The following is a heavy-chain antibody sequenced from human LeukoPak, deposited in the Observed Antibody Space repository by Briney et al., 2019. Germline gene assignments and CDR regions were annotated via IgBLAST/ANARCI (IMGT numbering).Heavy chain of an antibody. V-gene: IGHV3-23*01. CDR2: ISAGTAGT. J-gene: IGHJ5*02. CDR3: ARASGLRSFTLIS. CDR1: GFTFSDYA. Sequence: PGGSLRLSCAASGFTFSDYAVNWVRQAPGKGLEWISRISAGTAGTYYADSVKGRFTISRDNSKNTLYLQMNGLRVEDTAVYYCARASGLRSFTLISWGLGTLVTVSS. D-gene: IGHD3-3*01.